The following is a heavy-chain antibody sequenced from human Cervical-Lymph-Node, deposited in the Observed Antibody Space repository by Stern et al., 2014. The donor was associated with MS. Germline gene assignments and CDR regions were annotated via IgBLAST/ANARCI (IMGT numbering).Heavy chain of an antibody. V-gene: IGHV3-30*04. CDR1: GFVFRRYP. J-gene: IGHJ4*02. Sequence: VHLVESGGGVVQPGRSLRLSCAASGFVFRRYPLHWVRQAPGQGLEWVAHISYDGRDKYYTDSVKGRFTVARDNSNNTVDLEMNSLRLEDTAVYYCAKGGSGSYLDWGQGSLVTVSS. CDR3: AKGGSGSYLD. CDR2: ISYDGRDK. D-gene: IGHD1-26*01.